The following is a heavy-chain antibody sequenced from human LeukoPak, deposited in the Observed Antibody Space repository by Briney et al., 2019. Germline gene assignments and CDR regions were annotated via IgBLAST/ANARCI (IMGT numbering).Heavy chain of an antibody. J-gene: IGHJ5*02. V-gene: IGHV4-39*07. CDR1: GGSISSSSYY. CDR2: IYYSGST. Sequence: PETLSLTCTVSGGSISSSSYYWGWIRQPPGKGLEWIGSIYYSGSTYYNPSLKSRVTISVDTSKNQFSLKLSSVTAADTAVYYCARHSSSSFRTLNWFDPWGQGTLVTVSS. CDR3: ARHSSSSFRTLNWFDP. D-gene: IGHD6-13*01.